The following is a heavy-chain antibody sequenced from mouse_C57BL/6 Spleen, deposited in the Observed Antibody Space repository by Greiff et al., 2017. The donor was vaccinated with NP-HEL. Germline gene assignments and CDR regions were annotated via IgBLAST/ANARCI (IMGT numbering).Heavy chain of an antibody. J-gene: IGHJ1*03. Sequence: EVKLVESGGGLVQPGGFTFPDYYMSWVRHPPGTALEWLGFIRNKANGYTTEYSASVKGRFTISRDNSQTILYLQMNALRAEDSAAYYCVRSSHYYGSSYRYFDVWGTGTTVTVSS. CDR2: IRNKANGYTT. CDR3: VRSSHYYGSSYRYFDV. CDR1: FTFPDYY. D-gene: IGHD1-1*01. V-gene: IGHV7-3*01.